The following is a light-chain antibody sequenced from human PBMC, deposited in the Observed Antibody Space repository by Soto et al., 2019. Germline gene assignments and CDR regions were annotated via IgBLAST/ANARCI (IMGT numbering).Light chain of an antibody. CDR3: QQYDALPLT. J-gene: IGKJ4*01. V-gene: IGKV1-33*01. CDR1: QGISDY. Sequence: IKMTQSPSSLSASLGDRVTITCRASQGISDYLNWYQQKPGRAPKLLIYDASNLETGVPSRFSGSGSGTLFTLTISSLQPEDIATYYCQQYDALPLTFGGGTKVDIK. CDR2: DAS.